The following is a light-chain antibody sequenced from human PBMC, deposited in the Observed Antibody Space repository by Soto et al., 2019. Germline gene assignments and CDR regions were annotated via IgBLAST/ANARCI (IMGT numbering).Light chain of an antibody. J-gene: IGKJ3*01. V-gene: IGKV1-33*01. CDR2: TAS. CDR3: QQYDNLPPFT. CDR1: QDISNY. Sequence: DIQMTQSPSSLSASVGDRVTITCQASQDISNYLNWYQQKPGKAPKLLLYTASNLETGVLSTFSGSRPGTAFTITISSLQPEDIATSYCQQYDNLPPFTFGPGTKVDIK.